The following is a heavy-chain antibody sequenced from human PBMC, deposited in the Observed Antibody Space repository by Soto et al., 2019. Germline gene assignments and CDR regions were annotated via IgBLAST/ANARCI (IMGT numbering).Heavy chain of an antibody. D-gene: IGHD4-17*01. J-gene: IGHJ4*02. CDR1: GGSISSGGYY. CDR2: IYYSGST. V-gene: IGHV4-31*03. Sequence: SETLSLTCTVSGGSISSGGYYWSWIRQHPGKGLEWIGYIYYSGSTYYNPSLKSRVTISVDTSKNQFSLKLSSVTAADTAVYYCASGWVTTYSHWGQGTLVTVSS. CDR3: ASGWVTTYSH.